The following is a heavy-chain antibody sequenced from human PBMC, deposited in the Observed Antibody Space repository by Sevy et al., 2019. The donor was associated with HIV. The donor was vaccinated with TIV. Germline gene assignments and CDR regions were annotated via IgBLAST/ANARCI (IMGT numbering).Heavy chain of an antibody. D-gene: IGHD2-8*01. V-gene: IGHV3-23*01. CDR1: GFTFSKYS. CDR3: AREGCTKPHDY. CDR2: LSFGCGEI. J-gene: IGHJ4*02. Sequence: GESLRLSCAASGFTFSKYSMSWVRQPQGKGLEWVSTLSFGCGEINYADSVKGRFTISRDNSKSSVYLQMNNLRPEDTAVYYCAREGCTKPHDYWGQRTLVTVSS.